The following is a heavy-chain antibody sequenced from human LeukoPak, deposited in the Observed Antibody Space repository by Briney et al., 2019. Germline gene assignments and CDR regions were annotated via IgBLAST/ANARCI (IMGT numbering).Heavy chain of an antibody. CDR3: TTESGYYDSSGYYSDAPLDY. Sequence: GGSLRLSCAASGFTFSNAWMSWVRQAPGKGLEWVGRIKSKTDGGTTDYAAPVKGRFTISRDDSKNTLYLHMNSLKTEDTAVYYCTTESGYYDSSGYYSDAPLDYWGQGTLVTVSS. CDR1: GFTFSNAW. V-gene: IGHV3-15*01. J-gene: IGHJ4*02. CDR2: IKSKTDGGTT. D-gene: IGHD3-22*01.